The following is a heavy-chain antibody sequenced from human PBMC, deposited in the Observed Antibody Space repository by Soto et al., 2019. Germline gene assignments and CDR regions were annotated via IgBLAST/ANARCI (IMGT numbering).Heavy chain of an antibody. D-gene: IGHD2-21*02. Sequence: ARLLVLKDPSKGLEWVAVISYDGSNKYYADSVKGRFTISRDNSKNTLYLQMNSLRAEDTAVYYCAKIGIVVVTASLGMDVWGQGTTVTVSS. CDR3: AKIGIVVVTASLGMDV. J-gene: IGHJ6*02. CDR2: ISYDGSNK. V-gene: IGHV3-30-3*02. CDR1: A.